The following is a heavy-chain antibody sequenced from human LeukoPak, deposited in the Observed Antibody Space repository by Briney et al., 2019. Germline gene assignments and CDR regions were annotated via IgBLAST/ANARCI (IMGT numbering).Heavy chain of an antibody. J-gene: IGHJ6*03. CDR2: IYYSGST. CDR1: GGSISSYY. D-gene: IGHD3-10*01. V-gene: IGHV4-59*01. CDR3: ARDRGRGYYYYYMDV. Sequence: SETLSLTCTVSGGSISSYYWSWIRQPPGKGLEWIGYIYYSGSTNYNPSLKSRVTISVDTSKNQFSLKLSSVTAADTAVYYCARDRGRGYYYYYMDVWGKGTTVTVSS.